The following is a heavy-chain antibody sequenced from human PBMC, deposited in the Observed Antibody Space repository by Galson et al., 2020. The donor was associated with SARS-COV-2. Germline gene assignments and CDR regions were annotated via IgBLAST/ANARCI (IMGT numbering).Heavy chain of an antibody. D-gene: IGHD7-27*01. CDR2: ISGTSIYT. J-gene: IGHJ3*02. Sequence: GGSLRLSCAASGFSFSDYYMTWIRQAPGKGLEWLSYISGTSIYTNYAGSVKGRFTISRDNDKNSLFLHMRSLRPDDTAVYYCARDPRLGNAYDIWDRGTMVTVSS. V-gene: IGHV3-11*05. CDR1: GFSFSDYY. CDR3: ARDPRLGNAYDI.